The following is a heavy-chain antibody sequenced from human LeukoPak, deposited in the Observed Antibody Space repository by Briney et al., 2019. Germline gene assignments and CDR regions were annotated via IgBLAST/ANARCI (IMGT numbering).Heavy chain of an antibody. D-gene: IGHD2-2*03. Sequence: PAGGSLRLSCAASGFTVSNNYMSWVRQAPGKGLEWVSVIYSGGDTYYADSVKGRFTVSRDKSKNTLYLQMSSLRAEDTAVYYCARVDGYCSSTNCYPPGYYYGMDVWGQGTTVTVSS. J-gene: IGHJ6*02. V-gene: IGHV3-53*01. CDR3: ARVDGYCSSTNCYPPGYYYGMDV. CDR1: GFTVSNNY. CDR2: IYSGGDT.